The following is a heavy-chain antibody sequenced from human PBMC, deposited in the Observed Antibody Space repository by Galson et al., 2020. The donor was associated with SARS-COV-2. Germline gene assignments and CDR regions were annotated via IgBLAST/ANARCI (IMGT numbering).Heavy chain of an antibody. V-gene: IGHV3-23*01. CDR2: ISGSGSAT. Sequence: GGSLRLSCAASGFTFSSYAINWLRQAPEKGLEWVSGISGSGSATYYAGSVKGRFTISRDNSQNTLYLQMNGLRAEDTAIYYCAKRHRDSSGFDYWGQGARVTVSS. CDR1: GFTFSSYA. CDR3: AKRHRDSSGFDY. J-gene: IGHJ4*02. D-gene: IGHD3-22*01.